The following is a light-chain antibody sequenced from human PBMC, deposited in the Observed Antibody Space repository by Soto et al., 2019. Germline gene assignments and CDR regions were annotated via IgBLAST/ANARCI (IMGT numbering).Light chain of an antibody. Sequence: QSVLTQPASVSGSPGQSIAISCTGTSSDVGGYSYVSWYQQQPGKAPKLVISDVSNRPSGVSDRFSGSKSGNTASLTISGLQTEDEADYYCASYTPSSTYFFGTGTKVTVL. J-gene: IGLJ1*01. CDR3: ASYTPSSTYF. CDR1: SSDVGGYSY. CDR2: DVS. V-gene: IGLV2-14*01.